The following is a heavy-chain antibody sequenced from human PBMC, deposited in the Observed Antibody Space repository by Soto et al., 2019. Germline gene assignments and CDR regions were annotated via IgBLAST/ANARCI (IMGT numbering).Heavy chain of an antibody. J-gene: IGHJ6*02. Sequence: NPSETLSLTCSVSGGSISTDGYYWSWIRQLPGKGLEWIGYIYHSGTTYHNPSLKSRLSMSVDTSKNQFSLNLNSVTAADTAVYYCARAAPSRISDYGMDVWGQGTTVTVSS. CDR1: GGSISTDGYY. CDR2: IYHSGTT. V-gene: IGHV4-31*03. D-gene: IGHD2-15*01. CDR3: ARAAPSRISDYGMDV.